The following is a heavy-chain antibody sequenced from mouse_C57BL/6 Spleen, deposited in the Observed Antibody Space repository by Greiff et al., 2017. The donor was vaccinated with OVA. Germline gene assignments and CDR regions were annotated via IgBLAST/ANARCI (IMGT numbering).Heavy chain of an antibody. V-gene: IGHV5-6*02. CDR3: ARGEYSMDY. D-gene: IGHD5-1*01. Sequence: DVKLVESGGDLVKPGGSLKLSCAASGFTFSSYGMSWVRQTPDKRLEWVATISSGGSYTYYPDSVKGRFTISRDNAKNTLYLQMSSLKSEDTAMYYCARGEYSMDYWGQGTSVTVSS. CDR1: GFTFSSYG. CDR2: ISSGGSYT. J-gene: IGHJ4*01.